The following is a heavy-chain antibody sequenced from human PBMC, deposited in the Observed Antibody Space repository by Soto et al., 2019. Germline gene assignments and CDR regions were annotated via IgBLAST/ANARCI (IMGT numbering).Heavy chain of an antibody. V-gene: IGHV3-30-3*01. CDR2: ISYDGSNK. Sequence: QVQLVESGGGVVQPGRSLRLSCAASGFTFSSYAMHWVRRAPGKGLEGVAIISYDGSNKYYADSVKGRFTISRDRSKNTLYLQMNSLRAEDTAVYYCARSGKQWLTPGVYWGQGTLVTVSS. J-gene: IGHJ4*02. CDR3: ARSGKQWLTPGVY. D-gene: IGHD6-19*01. CDR1: GFTFSSYA.